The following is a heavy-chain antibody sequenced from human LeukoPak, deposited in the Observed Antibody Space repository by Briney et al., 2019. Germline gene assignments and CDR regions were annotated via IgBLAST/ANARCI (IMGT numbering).Heavy chain of an antibody. CDR1: GFTFDDFA. Sequence: GRSLRLSCAASGFTFDDFAMHWVRQAPGEGLEWVSGIAWNTGNTGYADSVKGRFTISRDNAENSLYLQINSLRAEDTAVYYCARDRSKHNGMDVWGQGTTVTVSS. CDR2: IAWNTGNT. V-gene: IGHV3-9*01. CDR3: ARDRSKHNGMDV. J-gene: IGHJ6*01.